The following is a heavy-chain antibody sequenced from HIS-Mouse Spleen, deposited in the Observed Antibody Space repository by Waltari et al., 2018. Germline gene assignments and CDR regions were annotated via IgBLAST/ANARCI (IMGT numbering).Heavy chain of an antibody. J-gene: IGHJ4*02. CDR2: ISYDGSNK. D-gene: IGHD6-19*01. CDR3: ARDHSGWYFDY. CDR1: GFTFSSYA. Sequence: QVQLVESGGGVVQPGRSLRLPWSAPGFTFSSYAMHWVRQAPGKGLEWVAVISYDGSNKYYADSVKGRFTISRDNSKNTLYLQMNSLRAEDTAVYYCARDHSGWYFDYWGQGTLVTVSS. V-gene: IGHV3-30-3*01.